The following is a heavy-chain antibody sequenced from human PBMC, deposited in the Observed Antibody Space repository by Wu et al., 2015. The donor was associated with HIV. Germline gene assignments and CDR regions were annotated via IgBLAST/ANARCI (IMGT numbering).Heavy chain of an antibody. D-gene: IGHD6-19*01. J-gene: IGHJ6*03. CDR3: ARDRKYSSGHPEHYYYYYMDV. CDR1: GYSFTSYG. CDR2: INAFNGNT. Sequence: QVQLVQSGAELKKPGASVRLSCKTSGYSFTSYGINWVRQAPGQGLEWMGWINAFNGNTDYAQNVQDRVTMTTDTSTTTAYMELRSLTSDDTAVYYCARDRKYSSGHPEHYYYYYMDVWGQTGPRSPSP. V-gene: IGHV1-18*01.